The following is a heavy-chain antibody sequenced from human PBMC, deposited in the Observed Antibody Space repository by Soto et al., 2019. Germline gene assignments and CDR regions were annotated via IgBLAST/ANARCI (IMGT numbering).Heavy chain of an antibody. D-gene: IGHD3-10*01. CDR3: ARHWITMVRGVCHFDY. CDR2: IKYSGTT. V-gene: IGHV4-39*01. Sequence: SETLSLTCTVSGGSISSSRCHWGWIRQPPGKGLEWIASIKYSGTTFYNPSLKSRVTMSVDPSKSQFSLKLISVTAADTAVYYCARHWITMVRGVCHFDYWGQGTLVTVS. CDR1: GGSISSSRCH. J-gene: IGHJ4*02.